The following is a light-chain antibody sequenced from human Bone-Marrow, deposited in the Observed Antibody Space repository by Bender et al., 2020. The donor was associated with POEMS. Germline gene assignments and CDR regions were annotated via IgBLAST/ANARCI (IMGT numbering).Light chain of an antibody. CDR1: TSDVGSYNI. Sequence: QSALTQPASVSGSPGQSITISCTGATSDVGSYNIVSWYQQHPGKAPKLMIYEGNKRPSGVPDRFSGSKSGNPASLTISGRQAEDEADYYCASWDVNLGGVVFGGGTKLTVL. V-gene: IGLV2-14*02. CDR3: ASWDVNLGGVV. CDR2: EGN. J-gene: IGLJ2*01.